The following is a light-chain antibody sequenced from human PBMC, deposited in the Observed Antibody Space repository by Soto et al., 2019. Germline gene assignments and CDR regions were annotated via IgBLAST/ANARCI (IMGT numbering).Light chain of an antibody. CDR2: LNGDGSH. J-gene: IGLJ3*02. V-gene: IGLV4-69*01. Sequence: QLVLTQSPSASASLGASVKLTCTLSSGHGTYAIAWHQQQPEKGPRYLMRLNGDGSHSKGDGIPDRFSGSSSGAERYLTISGLQSEDEADYYCQTWGTGIRVFGGGTKLTVL. CDR3: QTWGTGIRV. CDR1: SGHGTYA.